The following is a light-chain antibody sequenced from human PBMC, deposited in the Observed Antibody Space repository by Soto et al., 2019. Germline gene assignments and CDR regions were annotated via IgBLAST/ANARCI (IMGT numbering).Light chain of an antibody. J-gene: IGLJ1*01. Sequence: HAASLSRAPGQSLLISCAWTRRDVGAYNLVSWYQQHPGKAPKLIICEVNTRPSGISNRFSGSKSGDTASLTISGLQAEDEADYFCCSYAGTVAYVFGTGTKVTVL. CDR1: RRDVGAYNL. CDR3: CSYAGTVAYV. CDR2: EVN. V-gene: IGLV2-23*02.